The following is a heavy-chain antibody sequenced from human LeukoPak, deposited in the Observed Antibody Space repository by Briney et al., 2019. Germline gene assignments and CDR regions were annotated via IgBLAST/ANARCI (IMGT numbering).Heavy chain of an antibody. V-gene: IGHV3-21*01. D-gene: IGHD3-10*01. CDR2: ITSSTLYI. Sequence: GGSLRLSCAASGFTFSSYTLNWVRQAPGKGLEWVSSITSSTLYIYYADSVKGRFTISRDNTKNSLYLQMNSLRAEDTAVYYCARDRDFYASGTYYDAFDIWGQGTMVAVSS. J-gene: IGHJ3*02. CDR3: ARDRDFYASGTYYDAFDI. CDR1: GFTFSSYT.